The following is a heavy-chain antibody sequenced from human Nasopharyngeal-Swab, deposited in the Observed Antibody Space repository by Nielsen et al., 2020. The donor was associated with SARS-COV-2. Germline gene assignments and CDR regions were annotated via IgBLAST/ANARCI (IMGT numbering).Heavy chain of an antibody. CDR3: ARDIGGGRYGSDY. CDR1: GFVFSIYG. CDR2: ISSRSSNI. D-gene: IGHD3-16*01. J-gene: IGHJ4*02. Sequence: GESLKISCAASGFVFSIYGMNGVRLAPGKGLEWVSSISSRSSNIYYADSVKGRFTISRDNAKNSLYLQMNSLRAEDTAVYYCARDIGGGRYGSDYWGQGTLVTVSS. V-gene: IGHV3-21*01.